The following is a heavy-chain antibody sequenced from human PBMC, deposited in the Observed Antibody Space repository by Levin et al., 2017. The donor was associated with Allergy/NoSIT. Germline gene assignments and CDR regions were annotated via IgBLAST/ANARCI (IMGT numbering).Heavy chain of an antibody. D-gene: IGHD3-10*01. CDR1: GFTFSSYA. Sequence: LSLTCAASGFTFSSYAMSWVRQAPGKGLEWVSAISGSGGSTYYADSVKGRFTISRDNSKNTLYLQMNSLRAEDTAVYYCAKGDTYYYGSGSYSGTYYFDYWGQGTLVTVSS. V-gene: IGHV3-23*01. CDR3: AKGDTYYYGSGSYSGTYYFDY. CDR2: ISGSGGST. J-gene: IGHJ4*02.